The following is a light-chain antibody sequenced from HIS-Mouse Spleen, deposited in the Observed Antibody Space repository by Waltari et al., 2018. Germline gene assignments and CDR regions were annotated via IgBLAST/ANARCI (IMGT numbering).Light chain of an antibody. V-gene: IGLV3-10*01. CDR2: EDS. CDR3: YSTDSSGNHYV. J-gene: IGLJ1*01. Sequence: SYELTQPPSVSVSPGQTARLTCAGDAFPTTYAYSYQQKSGQAPVLVIDEDSKRPSGIPERFSGSSSGTMATLTISGAQVEDEADYYCYSTDSSGNHYVFGTGTKVTVL. CDR1: AFPTTY.